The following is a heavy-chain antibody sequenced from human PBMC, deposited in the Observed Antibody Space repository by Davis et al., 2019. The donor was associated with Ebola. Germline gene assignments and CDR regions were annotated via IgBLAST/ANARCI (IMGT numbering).Heavy chain of an antibody. CDR1: GFTFSSYW. Sequence: GGSLRLSCAASGFTFSSYWMSWVRQAPGKGLEWVANIKQDGSEKYYVDSVKGRFTISRDNAKNSLYLQMNSLRAEDTAVYYCARDPDLTGTNDAFDIWGQGTVVTVSS. J-gene: IGHJ3*02. V-gene: IGHV3-7*01. CDR2: IKQDGSEK. D-gene: IGHD1-14*01. CDR3: ARDPDLTGTNDAFDI.